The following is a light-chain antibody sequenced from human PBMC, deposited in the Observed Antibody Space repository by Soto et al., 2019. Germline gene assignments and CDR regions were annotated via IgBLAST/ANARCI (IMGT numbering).Light chain of an antibody. V-gene: IGKV4-1*01. J-gene: IGKJ2*01. CDR2: WAS. CDR3: QQYYSIPYT. CDR1: QSVLYSSNNKNY. Sequence: DIVMTQSPDSLAVSLGERATINCKSSQSVLYSSNNKNYLAWYQLKPGQPPNLLIYWASTRESGVPDRFSGSGSGTDITLTISSLQAEDVAVYFCQQYYSIPYTFGQGTKLESK.